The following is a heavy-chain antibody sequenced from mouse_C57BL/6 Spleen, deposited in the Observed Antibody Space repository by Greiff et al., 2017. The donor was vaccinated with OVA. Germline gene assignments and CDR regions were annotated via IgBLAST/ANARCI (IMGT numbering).Heavy chain of an antibody. CDR2: IYPGSGNT. V-gene: IGHV1-66*01. CDR1: GYSFTSYY. J-gene: IGHJ1*03. D-gene: IGHD4-1*01. CDR3: ARNWDRYFDG. Sequence: QVQLQQSGPELVKPGASVKISCKASGYSFTSYYIHWVKQRPGQGLEWIGWIYPGSGNTKYNEKFKGKATLTADTSSSTAYMQLSSLTSEDSAVYYCARNWDRYFDGWGTGTTVTVSS.